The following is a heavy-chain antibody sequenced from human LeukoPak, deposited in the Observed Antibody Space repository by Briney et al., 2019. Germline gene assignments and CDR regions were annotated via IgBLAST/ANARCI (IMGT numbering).Heavy chain of an antibody. CDR1: GYTCTSYD. CDR3: ARGRTPKRYWFDP. V-gene: IGHV1-8*03. Sequence: ASVKVSCKASGYTCTSYDINWVRQATGQGLEWMGWMNPNSGNTGYAQKFQGRVTITRNASISTAYMELSSLRSEDTAVYYCARGRTPKRYWFDPWGQGTLVTVSS. J-gene: IGHJ5*02. CDR2: MNPNSGNT.